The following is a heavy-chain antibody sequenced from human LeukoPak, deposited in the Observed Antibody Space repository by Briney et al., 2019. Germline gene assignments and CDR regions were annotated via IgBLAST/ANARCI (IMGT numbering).Heavy chain of an antibody. Sequence: SETLSLTCTVSGGSISNYYWRWIRQSPEKGLEWIGNIHDSGSTNYNPSLKSRVTISVDTSKNQFSLKLSSVTAADTAVYYCARLDAAAGRYLQFFYWGQGTLVTVSS. CDR1: GGSISNYY. CDR2: IHDSGST. CDR3: ARLDAAAGRYLQFFY. D-gene: IGHD5-24*01. V-gene: IGHV4-59*08. J-gene: IGHJ4*02.